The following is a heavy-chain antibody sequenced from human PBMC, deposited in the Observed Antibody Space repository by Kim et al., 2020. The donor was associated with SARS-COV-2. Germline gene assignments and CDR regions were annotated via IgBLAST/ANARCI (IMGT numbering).Heavy chain of an antibody. Sequence: SLKSRVTISVDTSKNQFSLKLSSVTAADTAVYYCARDVNSYYDSSGGYDYWGQGTPVTVSS. D-gene: IGHD3-22*01. CDR3: ARDVNSYYDSSGGYDY. J-gene: IGHJ4*02. V-gene: IGHV4-59*01.